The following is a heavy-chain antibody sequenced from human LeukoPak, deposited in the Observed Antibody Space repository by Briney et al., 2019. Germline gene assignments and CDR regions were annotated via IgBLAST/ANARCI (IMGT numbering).Heavy chain of an antibody. V-gene: IGHV3-23*01. CDR2: ISGSGGST. CDR3: AKVAKTTVAGLYFDY. J-gene: IGHJ4*02. Sequence: AGGSLRLSCAASGSTFSSYAMSWVRQAPGKGLEWVSAISGSGGSTYYADSVKGRFTISRDNSKNTLYLQMNSLGAEDTAVYYCAKVAKTTVAGLYFDYWGQGTLVTVSS. D-gene: IGHD6-19*01. CDR1: GSTFSSYA.